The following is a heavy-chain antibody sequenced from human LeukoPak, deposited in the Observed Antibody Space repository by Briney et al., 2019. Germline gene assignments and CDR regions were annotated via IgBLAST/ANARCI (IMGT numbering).Heavy chain of an antibody. Sequence: PGGTLRLSCAASGFTFSSYSMNWVRQAPGKGLEWVSSISSSSSYIYYADSVKGRFTISRDNAKNSLYLQMNSLRAEDTAVYYCARDQLSGSYSPPFDYWGQGTLVTVSS. CDR1: GFTFSSYS. CDR3: ARDQLSGSYSPPFDY. D-gene: IGHD1-26*01. CDR2: ISSSSSYI. V-gene: IGHV3-21*01. J-gene: IGHJ4*02.